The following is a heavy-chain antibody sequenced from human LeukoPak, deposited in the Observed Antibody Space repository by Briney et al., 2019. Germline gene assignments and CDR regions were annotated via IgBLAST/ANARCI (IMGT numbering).Heavy chain of an antibody. D-gene: IGHD1-26*01. V-gene: IGHV3-21*01. Sequence: GGSLRLSCAASGFTFSSYSMNWVRQAPGKGLEWVSSISSSSSYIYYAVSVKGRFTISRDNAKNSLYLQMNSLRAEDTAVYYCATSGSYSDGEYWGQGTLVTVSS. J-gene: IGHJ4*02. CDR1: GFTFSSYS. CDR2: ISSSSSYI. CDR3: ATSGSYSDGEY.